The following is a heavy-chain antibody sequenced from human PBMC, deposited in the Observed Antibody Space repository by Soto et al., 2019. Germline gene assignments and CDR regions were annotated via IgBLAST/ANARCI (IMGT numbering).Heavy chain of an antibody. J-gene: IGHJ3*02. D-gene: IGHD4-17*01. CDR3: ARDYYSSDYGDYTEGSSMRSLDI. Sequence: GGSLRLSCAASGFTFSSYWMSWVRQAPGKGLEWVANIKQDGSEKYYVDSVKGRFTISRDNAKNSLYLQMNSLRAEDTAVYYCARDYYSSDYGDYTEGSSMRSLDIWDQGTMVTVS. V-gene: IGHV3-7*01. CDR2: IKQDGSEK. CDR1: GFTFSSYW.